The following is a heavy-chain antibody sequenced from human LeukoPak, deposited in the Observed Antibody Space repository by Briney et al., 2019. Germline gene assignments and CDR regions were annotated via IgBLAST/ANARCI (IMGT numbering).Heavy chain of an antibody. Sequence: SLRLSCAASGFTFSSYWMHWVRQAPGKGLVWVSRINSDGSSTSYADSVKGRFTISRDNAKNTLYLQMNSLRAEDTAVYYCARVVTATHDAFDIWGQGTMVTVSS. CDR1: GFTFSSYW. J-gene: IGHJ3*02. D-gene: IGHD2-21*02. CDR3: ARVVTATHDAFDI. V-gene: IGHV3-74*01. CDR2: INSDGSST.